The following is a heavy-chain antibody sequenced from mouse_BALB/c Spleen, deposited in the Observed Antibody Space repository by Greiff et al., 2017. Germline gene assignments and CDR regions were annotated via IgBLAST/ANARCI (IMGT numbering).Heavy chain of an antibody. CDR2: ISSGGST. Sequence: DVMLVESGGGLVKPGGSLKLSCAASGFTFSSYAMSWVRQTPEKRLEWVASISSGGSTYYPDSVKGRFTISRDNARNILYLQMSSLRSEDTAMYYCARGPYYGYDEAMDYWGQGTSVTVSS. D-gene: IGHD2-9*01. V-gene: IGHV5-6-5*01. J-gene: IGHJ4*01. CDR3: ARGPYYGYDEAMDY. CDR1: GFTFSSYA.